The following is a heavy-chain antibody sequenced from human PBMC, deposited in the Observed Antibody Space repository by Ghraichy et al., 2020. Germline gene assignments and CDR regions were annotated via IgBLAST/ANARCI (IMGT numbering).Heavy chain of an antibody. V-gene: IGHV4-34*01. CDR1: GGSFSGYY. CDR3: ARGPWELRSRYFQH. Sequence: SETLSLTCAVYGGSFSGYYWSWIRQPPGKGLEWIGEINHSGSTNYNPSLKSRVTISVDTSKNQFSLKLSSVTAADTAVYYCARGPWELRSRYFQHWGQGTLVTVSS. CDR2: INHSGST. D-gene: IGHD1-26*01. J-gene: IGHJ1*01.